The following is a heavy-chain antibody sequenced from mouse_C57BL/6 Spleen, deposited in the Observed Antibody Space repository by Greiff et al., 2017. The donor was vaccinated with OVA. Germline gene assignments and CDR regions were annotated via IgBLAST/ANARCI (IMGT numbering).Heavy chain of an antibody. Sequence: QVQLQQPGAELVRPGTSVKLSCKASGYTFTSYWMHWVKQRPGQGLEWIGVIDPSDSYTNYNQKFKGKATLTVDTSSSTAYMQLSSLTSEDSAVYYCAREPHSSGYCAYWGQGTLVTVAA. V-gene: IGHV1-59*01. CDR1: GYTFTSYW. J-gene: IGHJ3*01. D-gene: IGHD3-2*02. CDR3: AREPHSSGYCAY. CDR2: IDPSDSYT.